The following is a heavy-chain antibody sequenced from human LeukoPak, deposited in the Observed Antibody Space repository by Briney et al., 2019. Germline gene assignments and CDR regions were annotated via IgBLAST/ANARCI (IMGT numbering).Heavy chain of an antibody. J-gene: IGHJ4*02. V-gene: IGHV4-59*08. CDR3: ARSDGFNYGRLFDY. D-gene: IGHD5-18*01. CDR2: IHYSGST. CDR1: SGSISSYY. Sequence: SETLSLTCTVSSGSISSYYWSWIRQPPGKGLEWIGYIHYSGSTVYNPSLMGRITISMDTSKNQFSVKVTSATAADTAIYFCARSDGFNYGRLFDYWGRGTLVTVSS.